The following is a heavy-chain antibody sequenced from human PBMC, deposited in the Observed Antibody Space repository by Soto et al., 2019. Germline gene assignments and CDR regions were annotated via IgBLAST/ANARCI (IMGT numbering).Heavy chain of an antibody. V-gene: IGHV3-23*01. Sequence: EVQLLESGGGLVQPGGSLRLSCAASGFTFSTYAMNWVRQAPGKGLEWVSTISGSGGSTYYADSVKGRFTISRDNSKNTLYLQTNGLRAEDTALYYCAKDLGSSGSYHGIDFDSWGQGTLVTVSS. CDR1: GFTFSTYA. D-gene: IGHD1-26*01. CDR3: AKDLGSSGSYHGIDFDS. CDR2: ISGSGGST. J-gene: IGHJ4*02.